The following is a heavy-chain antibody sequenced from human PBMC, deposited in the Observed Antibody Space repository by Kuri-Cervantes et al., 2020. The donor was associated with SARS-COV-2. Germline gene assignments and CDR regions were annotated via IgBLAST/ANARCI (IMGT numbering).Heavy chain of an antibody. D-gene: IGHD3-3*01. J-gene: IGHJ6*03. Sequence: ASVKVSCKASGYTFTGYYMHWVRQAPGQGLEWMGWINPNSGGTNYAQKFQGWVTVTRDTSISTVYMELSRLRSDDTAVYYCARRLWSGYSFRYYHYMDVWGKGTTVTVSS. CDR3: ARRLWSGYSFRYYHYMDV. CDR1: GYTFTGYY. V-gene: IGHV1-2*04. CDR2: INPNSGGT.